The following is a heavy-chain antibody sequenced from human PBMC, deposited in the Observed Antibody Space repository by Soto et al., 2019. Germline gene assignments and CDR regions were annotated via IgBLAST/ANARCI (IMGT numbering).Heavy chain of an antibody. V-gene: IGHV3-30*03. CDR1: GFTFSSYG. Sequence: GGSLRLSCAASGFTFSSYGMHWVRQAPGKGLEWVAVISYDGSNKYYADSVKGRFTISRDNSKNTLYLQMNSLRAEDTAVYYCSFYFYGDSSDLFSYWRQGTLVPVSA. CDR3: SFYFYGDSSDLFSY. J-gene: IGHJ4*02. CDR2: ISYDGSNK. D-gene: IGHD3-22*01.